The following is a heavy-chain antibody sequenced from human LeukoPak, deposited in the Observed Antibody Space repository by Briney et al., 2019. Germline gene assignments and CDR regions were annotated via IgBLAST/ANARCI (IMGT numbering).Heavy chain of an antibody. J-gene: IGHJ3*02. CDR2: IYWDDDK. Sequence: SGPTLVKPTQTLTLTCTFSGFSLSTSGVGVGWIRQPPGKALEWLALIYWDDDKRYSPSLKSRLTLSKDTSKNQVVLTMTNMDPVDTATYYCARIALGYCSGGSPFDAFDIWGQGTMVTVSS. D-gene: IGHD2-15*01. V-gene: IGHV2-5*02. CDR1: GFSLSTSGVG. CDR3: ARIALGYCSGGSPFDAFDI.